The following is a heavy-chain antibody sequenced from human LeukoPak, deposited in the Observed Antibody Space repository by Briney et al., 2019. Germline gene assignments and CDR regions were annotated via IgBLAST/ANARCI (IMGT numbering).Heavy chain of an antibody. CDR3: AGWAITMIVVVTGSPSNAFDI. J-gene: IGHJ3*02. CDR2: ISGSGGST. CDR1: GFTFSNYA. D-gene: IGHD3-22*01. Sequence: GGSLRLSCAASGFTFSNYAMSWVRQAPGKGLEWVSAISGSGGSTYYADSVKGRFTISRDNSKNTLYLQMNSLRAEDTAVYYCAGWAITMIVVVTGSPSNAFDIWGQGTMVTVSS. V-gene: IGHV3-23*01.